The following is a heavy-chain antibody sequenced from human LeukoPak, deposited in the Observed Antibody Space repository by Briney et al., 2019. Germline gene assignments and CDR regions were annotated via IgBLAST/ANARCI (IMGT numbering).Heavy chain of an antibody. CDR2: INPSGGST. V-gene: IGHV1-46*01. J-gene: IGHJ5*02. D-gene: IGHD6-13*01. Sequence: ASVKASCKTSGYTFTSYYIHWVRQAPGQGLEWMGIINPSGGSTSYAQKFQGRVTMTRDTSTSTVYMELSSLRSEDTAVYYCARSLTLSSSWLNWFDPWGQGTLVTVSS. CDR1: GYTFTSYY. CDR3: ARSLTLSSSWLNWFDP.